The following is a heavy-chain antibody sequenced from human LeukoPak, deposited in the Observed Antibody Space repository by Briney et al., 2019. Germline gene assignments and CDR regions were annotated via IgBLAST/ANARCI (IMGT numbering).Heavy chain of an antibody. D-gene: IGHD3-10*01. CDR2: INHSGST. J-gene: IGHJ4*02. Sequence: SETLSLTCAVYGGSFSGYYWSWIRQPPGKGLEWIGEINHSGSTNYNPSLKSRVTISVDTSKNQFSLKLSSVTAADTAVYYCARGRKVRGVINCDYWGQGTLVTVSS. V-gene: IGHV4-34*01. CDR3: ARGRKVRGVINCDY. CDR1: GGSFSGYY.